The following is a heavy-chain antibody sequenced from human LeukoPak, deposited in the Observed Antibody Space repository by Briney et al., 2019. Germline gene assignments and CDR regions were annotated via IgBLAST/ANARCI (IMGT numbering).Heavy chain of an antibody. J-gene: IGHJ4*02. CDR2: IHHSGST. Sequence: SETLSLTCTVSGDSISSGSYYWSWIRQHPGRGLEWIAYIHHSGSTNYNPSLKSRVTISVDTSKNQFSLKLSSVTAADTAVYYCARGLRMSGGTAMVYFDYWGQGTLVTVSS. V-gene: IGHV4-31*03. CDR1: GDSISSGSYY. D-gene: IGHD5-18*01. CDR3: ARGLRMSGGTAMVYFDY.